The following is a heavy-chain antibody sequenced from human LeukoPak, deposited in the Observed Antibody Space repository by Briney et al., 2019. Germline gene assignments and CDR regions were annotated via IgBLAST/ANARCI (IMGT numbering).Heavy chain of an antibody. J-gene: IGHJ6*03. Sequence: ASVKVSCKASGGTFSSYAISWVRQAPGQGLEWMGWISAYNGNTNYAQKLQGRVTMTTDTSTSTAYMELRSLRSDDTAVYYCARGDYDILTGHLEDYYYMDVWGKGTTVTVSS. D-gene: IGHD3-9*01. V-gene: IGHV1-18*01. CDR1: GGTFSSYA. CDR3: ARGDYDILTGHLEDYYYMDV. CDR2: ISAYNGNT.